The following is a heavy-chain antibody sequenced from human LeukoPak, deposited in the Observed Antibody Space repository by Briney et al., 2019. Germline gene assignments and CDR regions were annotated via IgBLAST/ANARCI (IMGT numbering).Heavy chain of an antibody. CDR3: ARAVTYFYGSVTYDWFDP. D-gene: IGHD3-10*01. J-gene: IGHJ5*02. V-gene: IGHV3-53*01. Sequence: GGSLRLSCAASGFTVSSNYMSWVRQAPGKGLEWVSVIYSGGSTYYADSVKGRFTISRDNAKNTLYPQMNSLRAEDTAIYYCARAVTYFYGSVTYDWFDPWGQGTLVTVSS. CDR1: GFTVSSNY. CDR2: IYSGGST.